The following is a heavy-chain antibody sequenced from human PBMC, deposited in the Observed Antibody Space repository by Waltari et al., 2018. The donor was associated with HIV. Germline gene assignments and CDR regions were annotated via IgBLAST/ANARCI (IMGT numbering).Heavy chain of an antibody. V-gene: IGHV1-2*05. J-gene: IGHJ4*02. Sequence: QVHVEQSGPQAKTYGAAVEVSCKSSAYTFTGYFTHWGRQAPGEGPVWLGRLNPNSGGTHFAQRFQGRITMTWDPATNTAYMELTGLRFDDTGLYYCARQLCSSRLCISGYDFWGQGTRVTVSP. CDR1: AYTFTGYF. D-gene: IGHD3-3*01. CDR3: ARQLCSSRLCISGYDF. CDR2: LNPNSGGT.